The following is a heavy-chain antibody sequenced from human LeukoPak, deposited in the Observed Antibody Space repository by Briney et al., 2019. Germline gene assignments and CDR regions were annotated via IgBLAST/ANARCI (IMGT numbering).Heavy chain of an antibody. CDR2: IYTSGST. Sequence: PSQTLSLTCTVSGGSISSGSYYSSWIRQPAGKGLEWIGRIYTSGSTNYNPSLKSRVTISVDTSKNQFSLKLSSVTAADTAVYYCARGPATAKNWFDPWGQGTLVTVSS. CDR1: GGSISSGSYY. D-gene: IGHD2-2*01. CDR3: ARGPATAKNWFDP. J-gene: IGHJ5*02. V-gene: IGHV4-61*02.